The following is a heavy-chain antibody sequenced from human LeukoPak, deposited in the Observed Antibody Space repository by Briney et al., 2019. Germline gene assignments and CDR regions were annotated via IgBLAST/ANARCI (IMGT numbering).Heavy chain of an antibody. D-gene: IGHD3-22*01. CDR3: ARGYDSSPTPFDY. CDR1: GGSISSSSYY. J-gene: IGHJ4*02. V-gene: IGHV4-39*07. Sequence: SETLSLTCTVSGGSISSSSYYWGWIRQPPGKGLEWIGSIYYSGSTYYNPSLKSRVTISVDTSKNQFSLKLSPVTAADTAVYYCARGYDSSPTPFDYWGQGTLVTVSS. CDR2: IYYSGST.